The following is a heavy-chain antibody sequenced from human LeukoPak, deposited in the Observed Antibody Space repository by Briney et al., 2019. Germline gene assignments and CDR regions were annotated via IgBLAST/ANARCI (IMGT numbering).Heavy chain of an antibody. CDR1: GGSLRTYY. D-gene: IGHD5-12*01. CDR3: ARHTRPGYSGYENAFDI. V-gene: IGHV4-59*04. CDR2: LLDSANT. J-gene: IGHJ3*02. Sequence: SETLALNCTVSGGSLRTYYWSWIRQPPGKGLEWIWNLLDSANTHYTPSLSSRITMSVDTSKTHFSLYLSSVTAAATAVYYCARHTRPGYSGYENAFDIWGQGNMVTVSS.